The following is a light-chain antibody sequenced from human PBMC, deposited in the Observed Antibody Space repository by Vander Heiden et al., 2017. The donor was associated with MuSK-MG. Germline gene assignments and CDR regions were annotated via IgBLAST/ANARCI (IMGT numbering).Light chain of an antibody. V-gene: IGLV1-40*01. Sequence: SVLTQPPSVSGAPGQRLTISCTGSSSNIGAGYDVHWYQQLPGTAPKPLIYGTSNRPSGVPDRFSGSKSGTSASLAITGLQAEDEADYSCQSYDSSLSGSVVFGGGTKLTVL. CDR1: SSNIGAGYD. CDR3: QSYDSSLSGSVV. CDR2: GTS. J-gene: IGLJ2*01.